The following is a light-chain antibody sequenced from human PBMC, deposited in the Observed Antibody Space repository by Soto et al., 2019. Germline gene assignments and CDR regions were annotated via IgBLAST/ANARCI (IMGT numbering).Light chain of an antibody. CDR3: QQPENLPLT. CDR2: GAS. V-gene: IGKV1-33*01. J-gene: IGKJ4*01. Sequence: EIQMTQSPPSLSASVGDSVPITCRTSQNINNCLNWYQQRPGKAPKLLIYGASSLQTGVPSRFSGSGSGTDFTFTITRMQPDDIATYSCQQPENLPLTVDGGTKVDIK. CDR1: QNINNC.